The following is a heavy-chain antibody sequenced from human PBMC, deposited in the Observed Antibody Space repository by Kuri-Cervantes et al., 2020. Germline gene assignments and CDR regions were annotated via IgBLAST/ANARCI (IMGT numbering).Heavy chain of an antibody. Sequence: ASVKVSCKGSGYSFTSYGISWVRQAPGQGLEWMGWISAYNGNTNYAQKLQGRVTMTRDTSTSTVYMELSSLRSEDTAVYYCARGHRYYYDSSGYHDAFDIWGQGTMVTVSS. V-gene: IGHV1-18*01. CDR3: ARGHRYYYDSSGYHDAFDI. J-gene: IGHJ3*02. CDR1: GYSFTSYG. D-gene: IGHD3-22*01. CDR2: ISAYNGNT.